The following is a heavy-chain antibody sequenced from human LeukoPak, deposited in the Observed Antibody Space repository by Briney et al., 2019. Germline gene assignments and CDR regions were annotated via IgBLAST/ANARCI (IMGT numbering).Heavy chain of an antibody. CDR2: IYTSGST. V-gene: IGHV4-4*07. CDR3: ARRLKTVVAEFYFDY. D-gene: IGHD3-22*01. CDR1: GGSISSYY. Sequence: SETLSLTCTVSGGSISSYYWSWIRQPAGKGLEWIGRIYTSGSTNYNPSLKSRVTMSVDTSKNQFSLKLSSVTAADPAVYYCARRLKTVVAEFYFDYWGQGTLVTVSS. J-gene: IGHJ4*02.